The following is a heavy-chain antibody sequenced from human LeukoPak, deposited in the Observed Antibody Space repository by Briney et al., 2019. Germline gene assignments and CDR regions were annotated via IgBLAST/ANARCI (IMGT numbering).Heavy chain of an antibody. CDR2: INHSGST. V-gene: IGHV4-34*01. Sequence: PSETLSLTCAVYGGSFSGYYWSWIRQPPGKGLEWIGEINHSGSTNYNPSLKSRVTISVDTSKNQFSLKLSSVTAADTAVYYCARGPKAFPVGFRIVVVITYFDYWGQGTLVTVSS. CDR1: GGSFSGYY. D-gene: IGHD3-22*01. CDR3: ARGPKAFPVGFRIVVVITYFDY. J-gene: IGHJ4*02.